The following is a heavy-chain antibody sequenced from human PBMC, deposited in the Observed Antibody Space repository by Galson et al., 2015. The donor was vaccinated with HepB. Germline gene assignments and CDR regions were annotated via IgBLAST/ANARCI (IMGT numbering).Heavy chain of an antibody. J-gene: IGHJ4*02. CDR1: GYSFTSYW. Sequence: QSGAEVKKPGESLKISCKGSGYSFTSYWIGWVRQMPGKGLEWMGIIYPGDSDTRYSPSFQGQVTISADKSISTAYLQWSSLKASDTAMYYCARQMVGSGSYFSFVNLDYWGQGTLVTVSS. D-gene: IGHD3-10*01. V-gene: IGHV5-51*01. CDR3: ARQMVGSGSYFSFVNLDY. CDR2: IYPGDSDT.